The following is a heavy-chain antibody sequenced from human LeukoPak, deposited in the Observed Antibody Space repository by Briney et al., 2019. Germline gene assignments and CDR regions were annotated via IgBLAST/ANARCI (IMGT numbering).Heavy chain of an antibody. V-gene: IGHV3-23*01. Sequence: PGGSLRLSCAASEFTFSSYAMSWVRQAPGKGLEWVSGISGGGGSTYYADSVKGRFTISRDNSKNTLYLQMNSLRAEDTAVYYCARGPPYCGGGCYYFDYWGQGTLVTVSS. CDR2: ISGGGGST. CDR1: EFTFSSYA. CDR3: ARGPPYCGGGCYYFDY. J-gene: IGHJ4*02. D-gene: IGHD2-21*02.